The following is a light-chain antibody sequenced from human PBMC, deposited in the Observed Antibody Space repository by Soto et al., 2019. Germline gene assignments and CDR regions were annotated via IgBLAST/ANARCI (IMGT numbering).Light chain of an antibody. CDR2: RHD. V-gene: IGLV1-47*01. CDR1: SSNIGSNY. J-gene: IGLJ2*01. CDR3: AAWDDSLSGVV. Sequence: QSVLTQPPSASGTPGQKVTISCSGSSSNIGSNYVYWYQQLPGTAPKLLIYRHDQRPSGVPDLFSGSKSGTSASLAISGLRSEDEADYYCAAWDDSLSGVVFGGGTKLTVL.